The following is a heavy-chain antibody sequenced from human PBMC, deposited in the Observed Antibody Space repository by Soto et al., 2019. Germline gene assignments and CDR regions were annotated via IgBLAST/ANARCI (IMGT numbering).Heavy chain of an antibody. V-gene: IGHV1-3*01. J-gene: IGHJ4*02. D-gene: IGHD3-16*01. CDR2: INAGYGDT. CDR3: ARGLIPFDY. CDR1: GDTFTSYT. Sequence: GASVKVSCKACGDTFTSYTMHWVRQAPGQRLEWMGWINAGYGDTKYSPKFQDRVTITRDTSATTAYMELSSLTSEDTAVYYCARGLIPFDYWGQGTLVTVSS.